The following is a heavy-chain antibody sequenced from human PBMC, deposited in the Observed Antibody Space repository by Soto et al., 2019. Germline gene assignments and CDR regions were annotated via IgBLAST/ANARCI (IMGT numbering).Heavy chain of an antibody. Sequence: GGSLRLSCAASGFTFSSYAMHWVRQAPGKGLEWVAVISYDGSNKYYADSVKGRFTISRDNSKNTLYLQMNSLRAEDTAVYYCARGPIYRSGVYWGQGTLVNVSS. V-gene: IGHV3-30-3*01. CDR3: ARGPIYRSGVY. J-gene: IGHJ4*02. CDR2: ISYDGSNK. CDR1: GFTFSSYA. D-gene: IGHD6-19*01.